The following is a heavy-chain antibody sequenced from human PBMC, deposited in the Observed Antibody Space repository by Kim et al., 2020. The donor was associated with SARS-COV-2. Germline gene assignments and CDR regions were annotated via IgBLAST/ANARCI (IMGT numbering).Heavy chain of an antibody. V-gene: IGHV3-74*03. Sequence: YADSVKGRFTVSGDSAKNTQYQQMNNLRADDTAVYYCARDVNGGGTTGFDYWGQGTLVTVSS. D-gene: IGHD4-4*01. CDR3: ARDVNGGGTTGFDY. J-gene: IGHJ4*02.